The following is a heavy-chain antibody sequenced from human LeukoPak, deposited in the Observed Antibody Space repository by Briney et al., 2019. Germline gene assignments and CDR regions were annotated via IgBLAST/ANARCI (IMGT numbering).Heavy chain of an antibody. V-gene: IGHV3-30-3*01. D-gene: IGHD3-16*02. CDR3: ARDLSSAGDY. Sequence: GGSLRLSCAASGFTFSSYAMHWVRQAPGKGLEWVAVISYDGGNKYYADSVKGRFTISRDNSKNTLYLQMNSLRAEDTAVYYCARDLSSAGDYWGQGTLVTVSS. CDR2: ISYDGGNK. J-gene: IGHJ4*02. CDR1: GFTFSSYA.